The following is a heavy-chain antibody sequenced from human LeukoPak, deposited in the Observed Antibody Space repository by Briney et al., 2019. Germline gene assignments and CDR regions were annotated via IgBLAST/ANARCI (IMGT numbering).Heavy chain of an antibody. CDR2: IYGSENSNFNP. CDR3: ARNRGGSGYYEY. CDR1: GGSISSSSYY. V-gene: IGHV4-61*02. D-gene: IGHD2-15*01. Sequence: PSETLSLTCTVSGGSISSSSYYWGWIRQSADKGLQWLGRIYGSENSNFNPKFNPSLMSRVTMALDASKNQFSLTLMSVTAADTAVYFCARNRGGSGYYEYWGQGTLVSVSS. J-gene: IGHJ4*02.